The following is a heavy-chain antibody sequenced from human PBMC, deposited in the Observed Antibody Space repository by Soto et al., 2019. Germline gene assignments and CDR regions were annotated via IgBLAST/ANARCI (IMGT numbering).Heavy chain of an antibody. Sequence: QVQLVESGGGVVQPGRSLRLSCAASGFTFSYYGMHWVRLAPGKGLEWVAIMSNEGKNKFYADSVKGLFTIARDDSKNTLYLQMDSLKTEDTAVYSCARNMYCRTNSCIRNIFESWGQGTLVTVSS. D-gene: IGHD2-2*01. CDR3: ARNMYCRTNSCIRNIFES. J-gene: IGHJ4*02. CDR1: GFTFSYYG. V-gene: IGHV3-30*03. CDR2: MSNEGKNK.